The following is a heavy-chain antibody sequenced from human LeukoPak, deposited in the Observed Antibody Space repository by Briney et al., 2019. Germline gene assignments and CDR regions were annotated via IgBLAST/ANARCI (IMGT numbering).Heavy chain of an antibody. D-gene: IGHD6-6*01. J-gene: IGHJ4*02. CDR2: ISSSGSTI. CDR3: ARDLYSSSSGGFDY. V-gene: IGHV3-11*01. Sequence: GGSLRLSCAASGFTFKNHAMNWIRQAPGKGLEWVPYISSSGSTIYYADSVKGRFTISRDNAKNSLYLQMNSLRAEDTAVYYCARDLYSSSSGGFDYWGQGTLVTVSS. CDR1: GFTFKNHA.